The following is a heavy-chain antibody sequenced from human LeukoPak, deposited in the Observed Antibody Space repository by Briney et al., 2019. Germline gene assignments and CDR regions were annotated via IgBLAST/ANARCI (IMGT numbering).Heavy chain of an antibody. D-gene: IGHD3-10*01. CDR2: ISSSSSYI. Sequence: PGGSLRLSCAASGFTFSSYSMNWVRQAPGKGLEWVSSISSSSSYIYYADSVKGRFTISRDNAKNSLYLQMNSLRAEDTAVYYCARALGYYGSGGPHPEVYYYYYMDVWGKGTTVTISS. CDR3: ARALGYYGSGGPHPEVYYYYYMDV. V-gene: IGHV3-21*01. CDR1: GFTFSSYS. J-gene: IGHJ6*03.